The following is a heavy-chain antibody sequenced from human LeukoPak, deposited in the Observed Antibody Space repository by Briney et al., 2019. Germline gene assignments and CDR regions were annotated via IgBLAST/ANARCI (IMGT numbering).Heavy chain of an antibody. D-gene: IGHD4-17*01. J-gene: IGHJ3*01. V-gene: IGHV1-18*01. Sequence: ASVKVSCKASGYTFKSYDISWVRQAPGHGLEWMGWIRAYNGNTNYAQKLQGRVTMTTDTSTSTAYMELRSLRFDDTAVYYCASWSTVTTAFDVWGQGTMVTVSS. CDR2: IRAYNGNT. CDR3: ASWSTVTTAFDV. CDR1: GYTFKSYD.